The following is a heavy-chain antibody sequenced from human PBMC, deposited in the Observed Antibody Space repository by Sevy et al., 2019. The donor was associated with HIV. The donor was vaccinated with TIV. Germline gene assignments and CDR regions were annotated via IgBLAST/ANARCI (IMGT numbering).Heavy chain of an antibody. D-gene: IGHD3-9*01. V-gene: IGHV4-39*01. CDR3: ARRGVYYDILTGYFDY. CDR2: IYYSGST. J-gene: IGHJ4*02. Sequence: SETLSLTCTVSGGSISSSSYYWGWIRQPPGKGLEWIGSIYYSGSTYYNPSLKSRVTISVDTPKNQFSLKLSSVTAADTAVYYCARRGVYYDILTGYFDYWGQGTLVTVSS. CDR1: GGSISSSSYY.